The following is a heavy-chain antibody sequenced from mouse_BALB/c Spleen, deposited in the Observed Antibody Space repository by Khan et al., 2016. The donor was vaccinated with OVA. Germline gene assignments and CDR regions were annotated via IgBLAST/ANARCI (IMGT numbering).Heavy chain of an antibody. V-gene: IGHV14-1*02. J-gene: IGHJ3*01. Sequence: MQLEESGAEFVRPGALVKLSCKASGFNIKDYYIHWVKQRPEQGLEWIGWIDPENGETVYDPKFQGKASITADTSSNTAYLQLSSLTSEDTAVYYCARSGYFAWFAYWGQGTLVTVSA. CDR1: GFNIKDYY. CDR3: ARSGYFAWFAY. CDR2: IDPENGET.